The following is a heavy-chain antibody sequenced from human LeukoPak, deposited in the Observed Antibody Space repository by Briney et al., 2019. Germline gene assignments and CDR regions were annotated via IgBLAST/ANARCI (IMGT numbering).Heavy chain of an antibody. D-gene: IGHD4/OR15-4a*01. J-gene: IGHJ4*02. V-gene: IGHV3-23*05. Sequence: GGTLRLSCAASGFTFINYGMSWLRQAPGKGLEWVAAIGSRGTPTYYADSVKGRFTISRDNSMHTLYLQMNSLRAEDTAVYYCAKWKYGDWGQGTLVTVSS. CDR1: GFTFINYG. CDR3: AKWKYGD. CDR2: IGSRGTPT.